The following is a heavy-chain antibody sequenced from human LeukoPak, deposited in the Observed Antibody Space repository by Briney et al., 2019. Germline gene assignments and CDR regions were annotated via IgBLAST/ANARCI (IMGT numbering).Heavy chain of an antibody. CDR2: ISAYNGNT. D-gene: IGHD2-15*01. V-gene: IGHV1-18*01. J-gene: IGHJ4*02. CDR3: ARRVVVAATNDY. Sequence: GASVTVSCKASGYTFSSYGITWVRQAPGQGLEWMGWISAYNGNTNYAQKLQGRVTMTTDTSTSTAYMELRSLRSDDTAVYYCARRVVVAATNDYWGQGTLVTVSS. CDR1: GYTFSSYG.